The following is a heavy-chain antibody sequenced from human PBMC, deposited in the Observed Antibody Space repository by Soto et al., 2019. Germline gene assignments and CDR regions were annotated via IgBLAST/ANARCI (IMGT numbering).Heavy chain of an antibody. V-gene: IGHV3-23*01. J-gene: IGHJ4*02. D-gene: IGHD6-13*01. CDR3: ARAEQLEHPTLDY. CDR1: GFTFSIYA. CDR2: MTGSGGDI. Sequence: EVQLLESGGGLVQPGESLRLSCAASGFTFSIYAMMWVRQAPGKGQEWVAGMTGSGGDIRYADSVKGRFTIFKDNSKNTLYLQMNSLRAEDTAVYYCARAEQLEHPTLDYWGQGTLVTVSS.